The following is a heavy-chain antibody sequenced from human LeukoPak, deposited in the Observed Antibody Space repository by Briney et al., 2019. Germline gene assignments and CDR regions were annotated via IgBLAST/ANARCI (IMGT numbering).Heavy chain of an antibody. D-gene: IGHD1-26*01. CDR1: GYSFTSYW. J-gene: IGHJ4*02. CDR2: IYPGDYDT. Sequence: GESLKISCKGSGYSFTSYWIGLVRQMPGKGLEGMGIIYPGDYDTTYNPSFQGQVTISVDKSISTAYLQWSSLKASDTAMYYCARRVHRVGSYSSHSDYWGQGTLVTVSS. V-gene: IGHV5-51*01. CDR3: ARRVHRVGSYSSHSDY.